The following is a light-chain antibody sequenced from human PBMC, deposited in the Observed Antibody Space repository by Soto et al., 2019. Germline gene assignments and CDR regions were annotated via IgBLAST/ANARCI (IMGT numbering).Light chain of an antibody. J-gene: IGKJ5*01. CDR3: QQYYDWPIT. V-gene: IGKV3-15*01. CDR2: DPS. CDR1: QSVSGK. Sequence: EIVMTQSPATLSVSPGQGATLSCRSIQSVSGKLAWYQHQPGQTHRLLIYDPSTRATGIQARFSGSGSGKEFTLTISSLQSEDFAVYYCQQYYDWPITFGQGTRLEIK.